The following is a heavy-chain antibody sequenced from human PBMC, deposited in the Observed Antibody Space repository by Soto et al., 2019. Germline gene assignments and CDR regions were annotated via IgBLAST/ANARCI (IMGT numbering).Heavy chain of an antibody. CDR3: AKDRLGGLMVRGVHGWFDP. CDR1: GFTFSSYA. V-gene: IGHV3-23*01. Sequence: GGSLRLSCAASGFTFSSYAMSWVRQAPGKGLEWVSAISGSGGSTYYADSVKGRFTISRDNSKNTLYLQMNSLRAEDTAVYYCAKDRLGGLMVRGVHGWFDPWGQGTLVTVSS. J-gene: IGHJ5*02. CDR2: ISGSGGST. D-gene: IGHD3-10*01.